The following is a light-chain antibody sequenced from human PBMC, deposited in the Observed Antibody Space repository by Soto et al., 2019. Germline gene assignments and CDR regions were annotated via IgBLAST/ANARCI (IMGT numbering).Light chain of an antibody. CDR3: SSYTSSSTLEGV. V-gene: IGLV2-14*01. Sequence: QSALTQPASMSWSPGQSITISCTATSSDVGGYNYVSWYQQHPGKAPKLMIYDVSNRPSGVSNRFSGSKSGNTASLTISGLQAEDEADYYCSSYTSSSTLEGVFGTGTKVTVL. J-gene: IGLJ1*01. CDR1: SSDVGGYNY. CDR2: DVS.